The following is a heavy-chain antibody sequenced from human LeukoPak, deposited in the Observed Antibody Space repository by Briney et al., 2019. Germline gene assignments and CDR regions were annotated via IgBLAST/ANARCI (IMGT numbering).Heavy chain of an antibody. D-gene: IGHD3-3*01. CDR1: GFTFSSYE. J-gene: IGHJ5*02. CDR3: AKEHDLWHKEGNWFDT. V-gene: IGHV3-23*01. Sequence: GGSLRLSCAASGFTFSSYEMNWVRQAPGKGLEWVSAINDDTPYYTDSVKGRFTVPRDNSKDTLYLHLNSLRAEDAAIYYCAKEHDLWHKEGNWFDTWGQGVLVTVSS. CDR2: INDDTP.